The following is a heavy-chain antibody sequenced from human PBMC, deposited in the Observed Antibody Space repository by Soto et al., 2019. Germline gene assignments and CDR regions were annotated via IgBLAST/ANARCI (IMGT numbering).Heavy chain of an antibody. Sequence: AGGSLRLSCAASGFTFSSYAMSWVRQAPGKGLEWVSAISGSGGSTYYADSVKGRFTISRDNSKNTLYLQMNSLRAEDTAVYYCAKGVGSSWYGGWFDPWGQGTLVIVSS. V-gene: IGHV3-23*01. J-gene: IGHJ5*02. D-gene: IGHD6-13*01. CDR3: AKGVGSSWYGGWFDP. CDR1: GFTFSSYA. CDR2: ISGSGGST.